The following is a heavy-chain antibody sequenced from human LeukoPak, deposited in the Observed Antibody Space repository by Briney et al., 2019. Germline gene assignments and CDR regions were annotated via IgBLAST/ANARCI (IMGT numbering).Heavy chain of an antibody. J-gene: IGHJ5*02. V-gene: IGHV4-34*01. D-gene: IGHD6-13*01. CDR3: ARVGYSSSSS. Sequence: SETLSLTCAVYGGSFSGYYWSWLRQPPGKGLEWIGEINHSGSTNYNSSPTSRVTISVDTSKNQFSLKLSSVTAADTAVYYCARVGYSSSSSWGQGTLVTVSS. CDR1: GGSFSGYY. CDR2: INHSGST.